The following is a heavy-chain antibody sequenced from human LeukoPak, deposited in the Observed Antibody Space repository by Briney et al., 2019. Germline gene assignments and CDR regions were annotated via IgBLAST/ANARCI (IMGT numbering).Heavy chain of an antibody. CDR3: ARDRDYDFWSGEGGAFDI. CDR1: GYTFTSHG. Sequence: ASVKVSCKASGYTFTSHGISWVRQAPGQGLEWMGWISAYNGNTNYAQKLQGRVTMTTDTSTSTAYMELRSLRSDDTAVYYCARDRDYDFWSGEGGAFDIWGQGTMVTVSS. CDR2: ISAYNGNT. V-gene: IGHV1-18*01. J-gene: IGHJ3*02. D-gene: IGHD3-3*01.